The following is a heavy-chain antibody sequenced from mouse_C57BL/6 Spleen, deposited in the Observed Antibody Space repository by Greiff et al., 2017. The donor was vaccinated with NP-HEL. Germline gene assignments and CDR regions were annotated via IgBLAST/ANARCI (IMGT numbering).Heavy chain of an antibody. D-gene: IGHD1-1*01. J-gene: IGHJ3*01. Sequence: VKLQQSGPELVNPGASVKISCKASGYAFSSSWMNWVKQRPGKGLEWIGRIYPGDGDTNYNGKFKGKATLTADKSSSTAYMQLSSLTSEDSAVYFCARDYGSSYWFAYWGQGTLVTVSA. CDR1: GYAFSSSW. CDR2: IYPGDGDT. CDR3: ARDYGSSYWFAY. V-gene: IGHV1-82*01.